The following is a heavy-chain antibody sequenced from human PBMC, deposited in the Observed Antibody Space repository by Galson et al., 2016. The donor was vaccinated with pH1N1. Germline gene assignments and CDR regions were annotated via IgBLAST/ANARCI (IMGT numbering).Heavy chain of an antibody. CDR1: GFSLSTSGVG. J-gene: IGHJ4*02. V-gene: IGHV2-5*02. Sequence: PALVKPTQTLTLTCTFSGFSLSTSGVGVGWIRQPPGKALEWLALIYWDDDKRYSPSLKRRLTITKDTSKTQVVLTMTNMDPVDTATYYCAHSSQACTGGGCYWGFDYWGQGTLVTVSS. D-gene: IGHD2-8*02. CDR2: IYWDDDK. CDR3: AHSSQACTGGGCYWGFDY.